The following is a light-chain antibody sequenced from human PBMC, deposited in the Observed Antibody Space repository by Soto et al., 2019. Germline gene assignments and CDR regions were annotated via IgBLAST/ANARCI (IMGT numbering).Light chain of an antibody. Sequence: DIVMTQSPDSLAVSLGERATINCKSSQSVLHTSSNRNYLAWYQQRPGQPPKLLIYWASTRESGVSDRFSGSGSGTDFTLTISSLRAEDVAVYFCQQYHSRLPTFGQGTTVEIK. CDR2: WAS. V-gene: IGKV4-1*01. CDR1: QSVLHTSSNRNY. CDR3: QQYHSRLPT. J-gene: IGKJ1*01.